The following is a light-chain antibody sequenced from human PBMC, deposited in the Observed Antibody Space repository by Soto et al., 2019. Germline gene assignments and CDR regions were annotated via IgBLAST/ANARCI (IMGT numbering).Light chain of an antibody. CDR2: GAS. CDR3: QHYDNTPPSVT. J-gene: IGKJ3*01. CDR1: QSVSSDF. Sequence: EIVLTQFPDILSLSPGDRATLSCRASQSVSSDFLVWYQQKPGQAPRLLIYGASSRATGIPDRFSGSGSGTDFILTISRLEPEDFAVYYCQHYDNTPPSVTFGPGTKVDIK. V-gene: IGKV3-20*01.